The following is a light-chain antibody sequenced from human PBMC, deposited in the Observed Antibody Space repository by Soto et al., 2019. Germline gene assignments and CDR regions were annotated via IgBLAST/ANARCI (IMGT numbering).Light chain of an antibody. CDR3: QSYDSSLVV. J-gene: IGLJ2*01. CDR1: SSNIGAGYD. V-gene: IGLV1-40*01. CDR2: GNS. Sequence: QSVLTQPPSVSGAPGPRVTISCTGSSSNIGAGYDVHWYQQLPGTAPKLLIYGNSNRPSGVPDRFSDSKSGTSASLAITGLQAEDEADYFCQSYDSSLVVVGGGTKPAVL.